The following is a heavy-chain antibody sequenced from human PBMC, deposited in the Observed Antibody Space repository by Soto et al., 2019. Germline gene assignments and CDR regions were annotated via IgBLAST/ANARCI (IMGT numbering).Heavy chain of an antibody. CDR1: VCSVSSGEYY. CDR2: ICYTGST. V-gene: IGHV4-30-4*01. CDR3: ARDEAGNSNGSYYAY. Sequence: PSETLSLTCTVSVCSVSSGEYYGCGMLQRPGKGREWIGYICYTGSTYYNPSRKSRVTISVDTSKNQFSLKLSSVTAADTAVYYCARDEAGNSNGSYYAYWGQGTLVTVS. J-gene: IGHJ4*02. D-gene: IGHD3-22*01.